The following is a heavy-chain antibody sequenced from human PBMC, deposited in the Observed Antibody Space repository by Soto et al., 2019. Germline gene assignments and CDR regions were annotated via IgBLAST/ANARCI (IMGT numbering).Heavy chain of an antibody. CDR3: ARYGSGSYYPTTFDY. V-gene: IGHV4-31*03. D-gene: IGHD3-10*01. CDR1: GGSISTAGYN. J-gene: IGHJ4*02. Sequence: SETLSLTCTVSGGSISTAGYNWSWIRQRPGKGLEWIGYIYYSGSTYYNPSLKSRVTLSVDTSKNQFSLKLSSVTAADTAVYYRARYGSGSYYPTTFDYWGQGTLVTVSS. CDR2: IYYSGST.